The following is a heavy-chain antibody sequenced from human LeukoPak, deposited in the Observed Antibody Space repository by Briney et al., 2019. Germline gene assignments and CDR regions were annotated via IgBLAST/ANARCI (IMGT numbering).Heavy chain of an antibody. V-gene: IGHV1-2*02. CDR2: INPNSGGT. Sequence: GASVKVSCKASGYTFTGYYMHWVRQAPGQGLEWMGWINPNSGGTNYAQKFQGRVTMTRVTSISTAYMELSRLRSDDTAVYYCARDTGYSSSWYWTPPPTNNWFDPWGQGTLVTVSS. D-gene: IGHD6-13*01. CDR3: ARDTGYSSSWYWTPPPTNNWFDP. J-gene: IGHJ5*02. CDR1: GYTFTGYY.